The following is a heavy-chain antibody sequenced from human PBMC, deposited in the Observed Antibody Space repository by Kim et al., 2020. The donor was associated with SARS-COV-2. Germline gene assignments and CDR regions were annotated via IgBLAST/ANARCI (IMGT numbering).Heavy chain of an antibody. CDR3: ARRGSGWDMVDY. CDR1: GGPNSSSSYY. Sequence: SETLSLTCTVSGGPNSSSSYYWGWIREPPGKGREWNRSIYYSGRTYYNRSLKSRVTISVDKSKNQFSMKLSSVTDADTAVHYDARRGSGWDMVDYWGQG. J-gene: IGHJ4*02. V-gene: IGHV4-39*01. D-gene: IGHD6-19*01. CDR2: IYYSGRT.